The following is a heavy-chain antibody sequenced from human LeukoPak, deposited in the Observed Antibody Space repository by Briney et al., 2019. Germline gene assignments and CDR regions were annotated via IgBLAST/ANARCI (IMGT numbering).Heavy chain of an antibody. V-gene: IGHV3-11*01. D-gene: IGHD2-2*01. J-gene: IGHJ4*02. CDR3: ARSLGYCSSTSCYVDLFDY. Sequence: GGSLRLSCAASGFTFSDYYMSWIRQAPGKGLEWVSYISSSDSTIYYADSVKGRFTISRDTAKNSLYLQMNSLRAEDTAVYYCARSLGYCSSTSCYVDLFDYWGQGTLVTVSS. CDR1: GFTFSDYY. CDR2: ISSSDSTI.